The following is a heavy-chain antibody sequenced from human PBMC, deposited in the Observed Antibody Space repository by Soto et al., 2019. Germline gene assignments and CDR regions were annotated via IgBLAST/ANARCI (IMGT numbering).Heavy chain of an antibody. CDR3: ARGTSIAVAGPYFDY. CDR2: IIPIFGTA. Sequence: SVKVSCKASGGTFSSYAISWVRQAPGQGLEWMGGIIPIFGTANYAQEFQGRVTITADESTSTAYMELSSLRSEDTAVYYCARGTSIAVAGPYFDYWGQGTLVTVSS. D-gene: IGHD6-19*01. CDR1: GGTFSSYA. V-gene: IGHV1-69*13. J-gene: IGHJ4*02.